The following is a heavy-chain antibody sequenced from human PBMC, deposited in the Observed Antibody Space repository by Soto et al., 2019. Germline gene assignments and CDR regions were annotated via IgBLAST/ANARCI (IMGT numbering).Heavy chain of an antibody. Sequence: EVQVVESGGGLVQPGGSLRLSCAGSGFTFNNHWMHWVRQGPGKGLEWVANIKQDGSEKYYVDSVKGRFTISRDNAKNSLYLQMNSLRAEDTAVYYCARGYETFDIWGQGTMVTISS. J-gene: IGHJ3*02. CDR2: IKQDGSEK. CDR3: ARGYETFDI. CDR1: GFTFNNHW. V-gene: IGHV3-7*04. D-gene: IGHD5-12*01.